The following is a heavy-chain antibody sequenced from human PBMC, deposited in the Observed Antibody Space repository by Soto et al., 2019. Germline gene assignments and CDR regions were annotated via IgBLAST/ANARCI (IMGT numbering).Heavy chain of an antibody. D-gene: IGHD3-3*01. J-gene: IGHJ4*02. V-gene: IGHV4-28*01. CDR2: IYYSGST. CDR1: GYSISSSNW. CDR3: ARTRHDFWSGYNLPAFDY. Sequence: QVQLQESGPGLVKPSDTLSLTCAVSGYSISSSNWWGWIRQPPGKGLEWIGYIYYSGSTYYNPSLKSRVTRSVDTSKNQFSLKLSSVTAVDTAVYYCARTRHDFWSGYNLPAFDYWGQGTLVTVSS.